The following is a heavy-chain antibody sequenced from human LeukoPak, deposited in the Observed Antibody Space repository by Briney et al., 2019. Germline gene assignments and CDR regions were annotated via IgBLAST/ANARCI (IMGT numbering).Heavy chain of an antibody. CDR1: GGSFSGYY. Sequence: SETLSLTCAVYGGSFSGYYWSWIRQPPGKGLEWIGEINHSGSTNYNPSLKSRVTISVDTSKNQFSLKLSSVTAADTAVYYCARGGIFGVVKKIKNYFDYWGQGTLVTVSS. D-gene: IGHD3-3*01. CDR3: ARGGIFGVVKKIKNYFDY. J-gene: IGHJ4*02. V-gene: IGHV4-34*01. CDR2: INHSGST.